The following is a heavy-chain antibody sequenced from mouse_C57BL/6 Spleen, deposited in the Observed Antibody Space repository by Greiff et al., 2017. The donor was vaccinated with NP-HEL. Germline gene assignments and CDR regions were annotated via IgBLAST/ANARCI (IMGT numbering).Heavy chain of an antibody. Sequence: EVQRVESGPGLVKPSQSLSLTCSVTGYSITSGYYWNWIRQFPGNKLEWMGYISYDGSNNYNPSLKNRISITRDTSKNQFFLKLNSVTTEDTATYYCARRDYYEFAYWGQGTLVTVSA. J-gene: IGHJ3*01. CDR1: GYSITSGYY. CDR2: ISYDGSN. V-gene: IGHV3-6*01. D-gene: IGHD2-4*01. CDR3: ARRDYYEFAY.